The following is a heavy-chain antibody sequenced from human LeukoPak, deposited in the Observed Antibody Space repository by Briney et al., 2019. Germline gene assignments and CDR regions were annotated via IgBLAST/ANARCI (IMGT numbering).Heavy chain of an antibody. CDR1: GYTFTSYG. Sequence: ASVKVSCKASGYTFTSYGISWVRQAPGQGLEWMGWINAYNGNTNYAQKLQGRVTMTTDTSTSTAYMELRSLRSDDTAVYYCARRWPGDNAFDIWGQGTMVTVSS. CDR3: ARRWPGDNAFDI. CDR2: INAYNGNT. D-gene: IGHD4-23*01. J-gene: IGHJ3*02. V-gene: IGHV1-18*01.